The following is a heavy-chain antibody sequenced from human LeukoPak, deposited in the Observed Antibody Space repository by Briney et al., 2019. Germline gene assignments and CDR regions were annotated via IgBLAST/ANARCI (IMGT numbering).Heavy chain of an antibody. J-gene: IGHJ4*02. Sequence: PGGSLRLSCAASGFTVSSNYMSWVRQAPGKGLEWVSAISGSGGSTYYADSVKGRFTISRDNSKNTLYLQMNSLRAEDTAVYYCATPYRYSSSWYIFDYWGQGTLVTVSS. V-gene: IGHV3-23*01. D-gene: IGHD6-13*01. CDR2: ISGSGGST. CDR3: ATPYRYSSSWYIFDY. CDR1: GFTVSSNY.